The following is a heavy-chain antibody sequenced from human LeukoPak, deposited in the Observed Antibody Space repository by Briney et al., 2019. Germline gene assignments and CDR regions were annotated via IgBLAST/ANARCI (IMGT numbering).Heavy chain of an antibody. Sequence: ASVKVSCKASGYTFTGPYIYWMRQAPEQGLEWMGWINPNSGATKYAQKFQGRVTVTRDTSTSTVYMGLSGLRADDTAAYYCARVEYCTKGVCINFDLWGQGTLVTVSS. CDR1: GYTFTGPY. J-gene: IGHJ4*02. CDR3: ARVEYCTKGVCINFDL. D-gene: IGHD2-8*01. V-gene: IGHV1-2*02. CDR2: INPNSGAT.